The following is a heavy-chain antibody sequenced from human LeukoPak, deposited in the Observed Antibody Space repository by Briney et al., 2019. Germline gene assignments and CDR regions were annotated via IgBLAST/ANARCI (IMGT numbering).Heavy chain of an antibody. CDR3: AREGGSYYFDY. D-gene: IGHD1-26*01. Sequence: GGSLRLSCAASGFTFSSYEMNWVRQAPGKGLEWVSYISSSGSTIYYADSVKGRFTISRDNAKNSLYLQMNSLRAEDTAVYYCAREGGSYYFDYWGQGTLVTVSS. CDR2: ISSSGSTI. J-gene: IGHJ4*02. CDR1: GFTFSSYE. V-gene: IGHV3-48*03.